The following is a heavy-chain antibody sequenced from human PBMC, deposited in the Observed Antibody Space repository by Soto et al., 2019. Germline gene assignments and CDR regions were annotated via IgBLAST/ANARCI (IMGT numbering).Heavy chain of an antibody. Sequence: SETLSLTCTVSGGSISSYYWSWIRQPPGKGLEWIGYIYYSGSTNYNPSLKSRVTISVDTSKNQFSLKLSSVTAADTAVYYCARTVDTAMEFDYWGQGTLVTVSS. CDR1: GGSISSYY. V-gene: IGHV4-59*08. D-gene: IGHD5-18*01. CDR2: IYYSGST. CDR3: ARTVDTAMEFDY. J-gene: IGHJ4*02.